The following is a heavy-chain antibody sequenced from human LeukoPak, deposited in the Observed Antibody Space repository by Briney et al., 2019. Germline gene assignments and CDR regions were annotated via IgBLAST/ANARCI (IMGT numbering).Heavy chain of an antibody. J-gene: IGHJ4*02. CDR3: ARRGSSGWYGGGYFDY. V-gene: IGHV5-51*01. CDR1: GYSITSYW. D-gene: IGHD6-19*01. CDR2: IYPGDSDT. Sequence: GESLKISCKGSGYSITSYWIGWVRQMPGKGLEWMGIIYPGDSDTRYSPSFQGQVTISADKSISTAYLQWSSLKASDTAMYYCARRGSSGWYGGGYFDYWGQGTLVTVSS.